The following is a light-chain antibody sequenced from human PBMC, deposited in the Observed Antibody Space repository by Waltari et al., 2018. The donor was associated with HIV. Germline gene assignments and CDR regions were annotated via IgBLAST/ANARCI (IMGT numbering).Light chain of an antibody. V-gene: IGLV2-8*01. J-gene: IGLJ3*02. Sequence: QAALTQPPPASRSLGQSVTSSCTGSSSDIGASDSVSWFQQHPRSAPKLLLYEVTRRPSTVSDRCSGSRSGSTAFLTVAALQPDDEATYFCSSYGDSLRVLFGGGTNVTVL. CDR2: EVT. CDR1: SSDIGASDS. CDR3: SSYGDSLRVL.